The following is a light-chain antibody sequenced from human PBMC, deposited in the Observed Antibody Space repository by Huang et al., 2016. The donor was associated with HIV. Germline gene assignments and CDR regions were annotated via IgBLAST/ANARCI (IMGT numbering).Light chain of an antibody. CDR1: QNLLHSSDKRNY. Sequence: DIVMVQSPDSLAVSLGERATINCKSSQNLLHSSDKRNYLAWYQQKVGQPPKLIMYGASTRESGVPVRVSGSGVGANVTLTIDNLQAEDVAVYFCQQSYGRQPTFGPGTKV. CDR2: GAS. V-gene: IGKV4-1*01. J-gene: IGKJ1*01. CDR3: QQSYGRQPT.